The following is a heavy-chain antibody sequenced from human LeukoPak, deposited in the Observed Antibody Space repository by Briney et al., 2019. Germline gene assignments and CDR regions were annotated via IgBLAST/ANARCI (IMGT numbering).Heavy chain of an antibody. CDR2: ISGSGGST. J-gene: IGHJ6*02. V-gene: IGHV3-23*01. CDR3: ARGGSNILTGLRYYGMDV. D-gene: IGHD3-9*01. CDR1: GFTFSSYA. Sequence: GGSLRLSCAASGFTFSSYAMSWVRQAPGKGLERVSAISGSGGSTYYADSVKGRFTISRDSSKNTLYLQMNSLRAEDTAVYYCARGGSNILTGLRYYGMDVWGQGTTVTVSS.